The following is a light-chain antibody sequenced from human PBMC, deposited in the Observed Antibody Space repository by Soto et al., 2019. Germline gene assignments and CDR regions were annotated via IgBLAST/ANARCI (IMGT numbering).Light chain of an antibody. CDR2: DAS. Sequence: EIVLTQSPGTLSSSPGESATLSCRASQSVRNSYLAWYQQRPGQAPRLLIYDASNRATGIPDRFSGSGSGADFTLTISRREPEDFSVYYCQQYSSSSRTFGQGTKVEIK. CDR1: QSVRNSY. J-gene: IGKJ1*01. V-gene: IGKV3-20*01. CDR3: QQYSSSSRT.